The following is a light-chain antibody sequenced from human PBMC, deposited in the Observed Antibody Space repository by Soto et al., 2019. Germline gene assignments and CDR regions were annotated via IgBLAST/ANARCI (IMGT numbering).Light chain of an antibody. V-gene: IGLV1-44*01. Sequence: QSGLTQPPSASGTPGQRIIISCSGSSSNIGRNTVNWYQHLPGTAPKVLIYRNSHRPSGVPDRFSGSKSGNTASLTISGLQAEDEADYYCNSFRTNYTWLFGGGTKLTVL. J-gene: IGLJ3*02. CDR2: RNS. CDR3: NSFRTNYTWL. CDR1: SSNIGRNT.